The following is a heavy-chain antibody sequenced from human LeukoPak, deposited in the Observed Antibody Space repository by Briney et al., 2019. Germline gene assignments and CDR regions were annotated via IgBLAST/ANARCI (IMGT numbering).Heavy chain of an antibody. CDR2: IKQDGSEK. D-gene: IGHD6-19*01. J-gene: IGHJ4*02. Sequence: GGSLRLSCAASGFTLSSYWMSWVRQAPGKGLEWVANIKQDGSEKYYVDSVKGRFTISRDNAKNSLYLQMNSLRAEDTAVYYCAKGIAVAANFDYWGQGTLVSVSS. CDR1: GFTLSSYW. V-gene: IGHV3-7*03. CDR3: AKGIAVAANFDY.